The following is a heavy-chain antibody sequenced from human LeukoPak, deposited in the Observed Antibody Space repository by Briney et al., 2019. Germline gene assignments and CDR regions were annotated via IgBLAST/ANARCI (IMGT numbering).Heavy chain of an antibody. V-gene: IGHV3-9*01. CDR3: AKARYSSSWYSPFDY. CDR1: GFTFDDYA. J-gene: IGHJ4*02. Sequence: GGSLTLSCAASGFTFDDYAMHWVRQAPGKGLEWVSGISWNSGSIGYADSVKGRFTISRDNAKNSLYLQMNSLRAEDTALYYCAKARYSSSWYSPFDYWGQGTLVTVSS. CDR2: ISWNSGSI. D-gene: IGHD6-13*01.